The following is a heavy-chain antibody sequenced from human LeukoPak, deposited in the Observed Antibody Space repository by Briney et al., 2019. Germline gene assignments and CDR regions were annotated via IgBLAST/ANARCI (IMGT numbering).Heavy chain of an antibody. CDR3: ARVSGYDYYYYGMDV. CDR1: GGSISSSSYY. CDR2: IYYSGST. Sequence: SETLSLTCTVSGGSISSSSYYWGWIRQPPGKGLEWIGSIYYSGSTYYNPSLKSRVTISVDTSKNQSSLKLSSVTAADTAVYYCARVSGYDYYYYGMDVWGQGTTVTVSS. D-gene: IGHD5-12*01. V-gene: IGHV4-39*07. J-gene: IGHJ6*02.